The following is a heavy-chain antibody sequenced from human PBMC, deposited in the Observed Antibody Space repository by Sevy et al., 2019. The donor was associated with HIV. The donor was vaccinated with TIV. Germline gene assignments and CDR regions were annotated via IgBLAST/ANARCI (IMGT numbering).Heavy chain of an antibody. J-gene: IGHJ4*02. V-gene: IGHV3-7*01. CDR2: VKQDMSEK. Sequence: GRSLRLSCAASGFTFSSNWMTWVRQAPGKGLEWVANVKQDMSEKYYADSVKGRFTISRDNAKNLLFLQMNSLRDEDTAVYYCARAQQVTMLVVIGGLYFDLWGQGTMVTVSS. CDR1: GFTFSSNW. CDR3: ARAQQVTMLVVIGGLYFDL. D-gene: IGHD3-3*01.